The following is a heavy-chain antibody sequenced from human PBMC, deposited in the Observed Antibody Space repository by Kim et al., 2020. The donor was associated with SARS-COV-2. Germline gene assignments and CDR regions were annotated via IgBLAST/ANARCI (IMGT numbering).Heavy chain of an antibody. Sequence: GGSLRLSCAASGFTFSSYGMHWVRQAPGKGLEWVAVIWYDGSNKYYADSVKGRFTISRDNSKNTLYLQMNSLRAEYTAVYYCARDKLVVGPRYYYDSSGYDGVFDYWGQGTLVTVSS. CDR2: IWYDGSNK. J-gene: IGHJ4*02. CDR1: GFTFSSYG. D-gene: IGHD3-22*01. V-gene: IGHV3-33*01. CDR3: ARDKLVVGPRYYYDSSGYDGVFDY.